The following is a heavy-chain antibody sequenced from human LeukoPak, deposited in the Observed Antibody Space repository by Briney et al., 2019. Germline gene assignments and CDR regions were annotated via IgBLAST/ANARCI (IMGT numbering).Heavy chain of an antibody. CDR2: INHSGST. D-gene: IGHD5-18*01. J-gene: IGHJ4*02. CDR3: ARGPRGYSYGYWWGYYFDY. V-gene: IGHV4-34*01. CDR1: GGSFSGYY. Sequence: SETLSLTCAVYGGSFSGYYWSWIHQPPGKGLEWIGEINHSGSTNYNPSLKSRVTISVDTSKNQFSLKLSSVTAADTAVYYCARGPRGYSYGYWWGYYFDYRGQGTLVTVSS.